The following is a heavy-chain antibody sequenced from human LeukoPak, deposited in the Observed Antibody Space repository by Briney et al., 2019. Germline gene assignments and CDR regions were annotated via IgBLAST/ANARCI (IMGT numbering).Heavy chain of an antibody. CDR3: ARDRSQWSSSPFFDY. D-gene: IGHD6-6*01. J-gene: IGHJ4*02. V-gene: IGHV1-2*02. CDR1: GYTFTGYY. Sequence: ASVKVSCKASGYTFTGYYMHWVRQAPGQGLEWMGWINPNSGGTNYAQKFQGRVTMTRDTPISTAYMELSRLKSDDTAVYYCARDRSQWSSSPFFDYWGQGTLVTVSS. CDR2: INPNSGGT.